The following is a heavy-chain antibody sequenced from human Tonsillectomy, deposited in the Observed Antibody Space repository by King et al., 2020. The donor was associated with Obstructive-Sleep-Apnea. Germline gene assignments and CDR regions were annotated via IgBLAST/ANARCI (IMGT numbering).Heavy chain of an antibody. Sequence: VQLVESGGGLVQPGGSLRLSCAASGFTFRNYGMSWVRQAPGKGLEWVSTIGGSGGSTIYADSVKGRFIISRDNSKDTLYLQRSSLRAEDTAVYYCAKYRGQQLVNWYFDLWGRGTLVTVSS. V-gene: IGHV3-23*04. CDR2: IGGSGGST. D-gene: IGHD6-13*01. CDR3: AKYRGQQLVNWYFDL. J-gene: IGHJ2*01. CDR1: GFTFRNYG.